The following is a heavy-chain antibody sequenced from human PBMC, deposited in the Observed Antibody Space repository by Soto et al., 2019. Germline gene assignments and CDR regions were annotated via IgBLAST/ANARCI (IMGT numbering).Heavy chain of an antibody. V-gene: IGHV1-69*02. D-gene: IGHD5-12*01. J-gene: IGHJ6*03. CDR1: GGTFSSYT. CDR2: IIPILGIA. Sequence: ASVKVSCNASGGTFSSYTISWVRQAPGQGLEWMGRIIPILGIANYAQKFQGRVTITADKSTSTAYMELSSLRSEDTAVYYCARARSGYDQNHNYYYYYYMDVWGKGTTVTVSS. CDR3: ARARSGYDQNHNYYYYYYMDV.